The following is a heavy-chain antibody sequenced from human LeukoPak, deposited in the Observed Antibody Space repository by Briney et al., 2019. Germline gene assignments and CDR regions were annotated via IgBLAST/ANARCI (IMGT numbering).Heavy chain of an antibody. CDR2: ISSSSSYI. D-gene: IGHD1-26*01. CDR1: GFTFSSYS. V-gene: IGHV3-21*01. Sequence: GGSLRLSCAASGFTFSSYSMNWVRQAPGKGLEWVSSISSSSSYIYYADSVKGRFTTSRDNAKNSLYLQMNSLRAEDTAVYYCARVGIVGNWFDPWGQGTLVTVSS. J-gene: IGHJ5*02. CDR3: ARVGIVGNWFDP.